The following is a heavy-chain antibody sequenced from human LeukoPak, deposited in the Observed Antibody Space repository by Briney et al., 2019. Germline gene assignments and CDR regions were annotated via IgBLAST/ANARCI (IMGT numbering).Heavy chain of an antibody. CDR2: IKQDGSKK. Sequence: PGGSLRRSCVASGFPFSSYWMTWVRQAPGKGLEWVANIKQDGSKKSYVDSVKGRFTISRDNAKSSLYLQMDSLRVEDTAFYYCARDLAYSRLDYWGQGVLVTVSS. J-gene: IGHJ4*02. V-gene: IGHV3-7*01. D-gene: IGHD5-18*01. CDR1: GFPFSSYW. CDR3: ARDLAYSRLDY.